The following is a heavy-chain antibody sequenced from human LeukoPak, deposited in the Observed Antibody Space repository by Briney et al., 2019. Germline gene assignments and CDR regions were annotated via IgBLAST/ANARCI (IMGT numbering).Heavy chain of an antibody. CDR1: GGSISSSNW. V-gene: IGHV4-4*02. CDR2: IYYSGST. J-gene: IGHJ4*02. CDR3: ARAGPDGSGSYLRYYFDY. D-gene: IGHD3-10*01. Sequence: PSGTLSLTCAVSGGSISSSNWWSWVRQPPGKGLEWIGYIYYSGSTYYNPSLKSRVTISVDTSKNQFSLKLSSVTAADTAVYYCARAGPDGSGSYLRYYFDYWGQGTLVTVSS.